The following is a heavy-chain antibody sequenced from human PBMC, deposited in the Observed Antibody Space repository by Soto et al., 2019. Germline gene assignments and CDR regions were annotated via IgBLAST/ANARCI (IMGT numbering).Heavy chain of an antibody. Sequence: SETLSLTCTVSGGSISSGGYYWSWIRQHPGKGLEWIGCIYYSGSTYYKPSLKSRVTISVDTSKNQFSLKLSSVTAADTAVYYCAGVNGRYDILTGYSNSPFDYWGQGTLVTVSS. V-gene: IGHV4-31*03. J-gene: IGHJ4*02. CDR1: GGSISSGGYY. D-gene: IGHD3-9*01. CDR3: AGVNGRYDILTGYSNSPFDY. CDR2: IYYSGST.